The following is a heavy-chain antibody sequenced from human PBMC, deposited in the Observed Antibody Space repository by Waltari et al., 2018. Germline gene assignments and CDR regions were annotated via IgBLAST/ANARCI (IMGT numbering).Heavy chain of an antibody. J-gene: IGHJ6*02. D-gene: IGHD1-26*01. CDR2: IYYSGRT. CDR3: ARGITSMVGAKGVYYYYGMDV. CDR1: GGSISRYY. Sequence: QVQLQESGPGLVKHSETLSLTCKVSGGSISRYYWSWIRQHPGKGLEWIGYIYYSGRTNYNPSLKRRVTISVDTSKNQFSLKLSSVTAADTAVYYCARGITSMVGAKGVYYYYGMDVWGQGTTVTVSS. V-gene: IGHV4-59*01.